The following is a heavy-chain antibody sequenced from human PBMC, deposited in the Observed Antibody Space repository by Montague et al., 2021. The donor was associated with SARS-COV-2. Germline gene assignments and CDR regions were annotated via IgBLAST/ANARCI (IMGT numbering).Heavy chain of an antibody. CDR3: ARETMTADAFDI. V-gene: IGHV4-59*02. D-gene: IGHD1-14*01. J-gene: IGHJ3*02. CDR2: FYSVGST. Sequence: SETLSLTCTVSGASVGSSGWGWIRQSPGKGLEWIGYFYSVGSTDYNPSLKSRATISRDTSKNQLSLKVRSVTAADTAVYYCARETMTADAFDIWGQGTMVTVSS. CDR1: GASVGSSG.